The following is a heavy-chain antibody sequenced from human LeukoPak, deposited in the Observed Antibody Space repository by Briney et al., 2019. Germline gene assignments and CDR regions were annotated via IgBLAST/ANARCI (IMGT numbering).Heavy chain of an antibody. D-gene: IGHD3-10*01. CDR1: GYSFTSYW. J-gene: IGHJ6*04. Sequence: GESLKISCKGSGYSFTSYWIGWVRQMPGKGLEWMGIIYPGDSDTRYSPSFQGQVTISADKSISTAYLQWSSLKASDTAMYYCARTSSGLGELFIWGMDVWGKGTTVTVSS. CDR2: IYPGDSDT. CDR3: ARTSSGLGELFIWGMDV. V-gene: IGHV5-51*01.